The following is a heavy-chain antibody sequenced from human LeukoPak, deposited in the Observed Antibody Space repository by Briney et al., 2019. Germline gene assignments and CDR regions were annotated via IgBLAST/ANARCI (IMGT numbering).Heavy chain of an antibody. V-gene: IGHV3-21*01. CDR2: ISSSSSYI. CDR3: PRDPQRIVGATVGFDY. CDR1: GFTFSSST. J-gene: IGHJ4*02. Sequence: GGSLRLSCAASGFTFSSSTMNWVRQAPGKGLEWVSSISSSSSYIYYADSVKGRFTISRDNPTNSLYLQMNSLRAEDTAVYYCPRDPQRIVGATVGFDYWGQGTLVTVSS. D-gene: IGHD1-26*01.